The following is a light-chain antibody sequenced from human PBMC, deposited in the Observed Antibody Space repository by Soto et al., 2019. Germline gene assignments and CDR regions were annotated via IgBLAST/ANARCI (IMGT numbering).Light chain of an antibody. Sequence: EIVLIQSPVTLSLSPGESATLSCRASQNVFTNVAWYQQKPGQAPTLLIYGASTRAPGVPARFSGSGSATEFTLTISSLQSEDFAVYYCQQYEDWPPITFGQGTRLDNK. CDR3: QQYEDWPPIT. CDR1: QNVFTN. CDR2: GAS. V-gene: IGKV3-15*01. J-gene: IGKJ5*01.